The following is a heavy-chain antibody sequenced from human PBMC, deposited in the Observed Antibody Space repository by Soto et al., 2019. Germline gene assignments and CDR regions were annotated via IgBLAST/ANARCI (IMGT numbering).Heavy chain of an antibody. CDR1: GGSMTNYY. CDR2: VHHSGST. J-gene: IGHJ4*02. V-gene: IGHV4-59*01. Sequence: SETLSLTCIISGGSMTNYYWHWVRQSPGQGLEWIGYVHHSGSTNYNPSLKSRVTISLDMSKNQFSLNLNSVTAADTAVYYCARDSAVTGVRIHCWGQGTLVTVSS. CDR3: ARDSAVTGVRIHC. D-gene: IGHD6-19*01.